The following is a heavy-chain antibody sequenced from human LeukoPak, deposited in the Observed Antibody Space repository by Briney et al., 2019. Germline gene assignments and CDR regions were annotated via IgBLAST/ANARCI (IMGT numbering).Heavy chain of an antibody. V-gene: IGHV3-53*01. CDR3: ASSRTAASSNWFDP. CDR1: GLIVSSNY. Sequence: GGSLRLSCAASGLIVSSNYMTWVRQAPGKGLEWVSIIHTNGNTYYADSVKGRFTISRDNSKNTLYLQVNSLRTEDTAVYYCASSRTAASSNWFDPWGQGTLVTVSS. J-gene: IGHJ5*02. D-gene: IGHD6-13*01. CDR2: IHTNGNT.